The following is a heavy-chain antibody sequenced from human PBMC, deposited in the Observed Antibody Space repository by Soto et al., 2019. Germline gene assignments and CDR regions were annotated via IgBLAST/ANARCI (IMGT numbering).Heavy chain of an antibody. Sequence: AVQVSCKAPGRTFSTDAISCVRQAPGQGLHCLGGIIPSFATATYAQKFQGRVTITADEFTSTAYMEVSGLRSEDTAVYYCAREISGCDYYDSSGSCQTCYYSGMEVWGQGTTVPVS. CDR3: AREISGCDYYDSSGSCQTCYYSGMEV. CDR2: IIPSFATA. CDR1: GRTFSTDA. V-gene: IGHV1-69*13. D-gene: IGHD3-22*01. J-gene: IGHJ6*02.